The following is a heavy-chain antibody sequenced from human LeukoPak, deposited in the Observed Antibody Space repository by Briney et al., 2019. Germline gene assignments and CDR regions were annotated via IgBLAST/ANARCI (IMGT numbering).Heavy chain of an antibody. CDR1: GFTFSSYT. CDR2: ITSTGGNT. CDR3: VIVRGYFDSSGTDY. Sequence: GGSLRLSCSASGFTFSSYTVHWVRQAPGKGLEFVSAITSTGGNTYYADSVTGRFTLSRDNSKNTLYLQMSSLRAEDTAVYYCVIVRGYFDSSGTDYWGQGTMVTVSS. D-gene: IGHD3-9*01. V-gene: IGHV3-64D*06. J-gene: IGHJ4*02.